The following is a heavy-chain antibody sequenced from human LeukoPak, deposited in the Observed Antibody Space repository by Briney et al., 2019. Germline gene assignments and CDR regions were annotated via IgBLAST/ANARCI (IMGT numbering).Heavy chain of an antibody. Sequence: GGSLRLSCAASGFTLITYSINWVRQAPGKGLEWVSAISGSGGSTYYADSVKGRFAISRDNSRNTLYLQMNSLRAEDTAVYYCAEGGHDQDFDYWGRGALVTVSS. D-gene: IGHD5-12*01. CDR2: ISGSGGST. CDR3: AEGGHDQDFDY. CDR1: GFTLITYS. J-gene: IGHJ4*02. V-gene: IGHV3-23*01.